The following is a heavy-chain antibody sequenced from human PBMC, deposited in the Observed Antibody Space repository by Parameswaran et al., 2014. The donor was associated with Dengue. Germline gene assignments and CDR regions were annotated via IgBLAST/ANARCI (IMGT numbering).Heavy chain of an antibody. D-gene: IGHD4-11*01. V-gene: IGHV3-23*01. CDR3: AKDHAVTTFSSRYYYYGMDV. CDR2: ISGSGGST. J-gene: IGHJ6*02. Sequence: RWIRQPPGKGLEWVSAISGSGGSTYYADSVKGRFTISRDNSKNTLYLQMNSLRAEDTAVYYCAKDHAVTTFSSRYYYYGMDVWGQGTTVTVSS.